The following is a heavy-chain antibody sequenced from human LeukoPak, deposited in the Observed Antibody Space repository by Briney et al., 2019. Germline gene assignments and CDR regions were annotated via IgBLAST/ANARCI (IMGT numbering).Heavy chain of an antibody. D-gene: IGHD1-14*01. J-gene: IGHJ6*02. Sequence: SETLSLTCTVSXGSISSYYWGWIRQPAGKGLEWIGRVYISGTTNYNPSLKSRVTMSVDTSKNQISLELSSVTAADTAVYYCARQYNYGMDVWGQGTTVTVSS. CDR3: ARQYNYGMDV. CDR2: VYISGTT. CDR1: XGSISSYY. V-gene: IGHV4-4*07.